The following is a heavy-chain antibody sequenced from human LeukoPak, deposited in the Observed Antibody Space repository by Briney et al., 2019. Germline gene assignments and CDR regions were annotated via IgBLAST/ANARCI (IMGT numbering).Heavy chain of an antibody. V-gene: IGHV4-59*01. CDR3: ARSYYYYYMDV. CDR2: IYYSGST. CDR1: GGSISSYY. Sequence: SETLSLTCTVSGGSISSYYWSWIRQPPGKGLEWIGYIYYSGSTNYNPSLKSRVTISVDTSKNQFSLKLSSVTAADTAVYYCARSYYYYYMDVWGKGTTVTVSS. J-gene: IGHJ6*03.